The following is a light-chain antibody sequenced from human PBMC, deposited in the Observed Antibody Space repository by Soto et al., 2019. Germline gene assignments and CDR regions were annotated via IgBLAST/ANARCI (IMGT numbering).Light chain of an antibody. Sequence: DIQMTQSPSSLSASVGDRVTITYRASQSISSYLNWYQQKPGKAPKLLIYAASSLQSGVPSRFSGSGSGIDFTLTISSLQPEDFATYYCQQTYSTPVAFGQGTKVEIK. V-gene: IGKV1-39*01. J-gene: IGKJ1*01. CDR1: QSISSY. CDR2: AAS. CDR3: QQTYSTPVA.